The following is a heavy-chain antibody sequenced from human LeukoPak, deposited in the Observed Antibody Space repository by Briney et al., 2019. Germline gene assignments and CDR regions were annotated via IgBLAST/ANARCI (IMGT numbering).Heavy chain of an antibody. J-gene: IGHJ4*02. V-gene: IGHV4-34*01. D-gene: IGHD3-10*01. CDR1: GGSFSGYY. Sequence: SETLSLTCAVYGGSFSGYYWSWIRQPPGKGLEWIGEINHSGSTNCNPSLKSRVTISVDTSKNQFSLKLSSVTAADTAVYYCARFVDSYYGSGSKFEYWGQGTLVTVSS. CDR2: INHSGST. CDR3: ARFVDSYYGSGSKFEY.